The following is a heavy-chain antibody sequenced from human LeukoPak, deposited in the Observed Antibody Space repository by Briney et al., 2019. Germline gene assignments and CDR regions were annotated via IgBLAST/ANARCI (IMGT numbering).Heavy chain of an antibody. V-gene: IGHV3-21*01. CDR2: ISGSNSYI. J-gene: IGHJ4*02. Sequence: GGSLRLSCAASGFTFSSYTMHWIRQAPGKGLEWVSSISGSNSYIFYADSVKGRFTVSRDNAKDSLYLQMNSLRAEDSAVYYCARALTTLTYEGYWGQGTLVTVSS. D-gene: IGHD1-1*01. CDR1: GFTFSSYT. CDR3: ARALTTLTYEGY.